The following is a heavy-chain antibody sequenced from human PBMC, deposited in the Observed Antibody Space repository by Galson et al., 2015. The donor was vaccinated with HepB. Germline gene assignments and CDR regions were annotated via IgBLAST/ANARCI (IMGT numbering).Heavy chain of an antibody. CDR2: SKNKANGYTT. V-gene: IGHV3-72*01. Sequence: SLRLSCAASGFNFSNYAMHWVRQAPGKGLEWVARSKNKANGYTTEYAPSVKGRFAISRDDSKNSVYLQMNSLKTEDTAVYYCARSIAVASAYWGQGTLVTVSS. D-gene: IGHD6-19*01. J-gene: IGHJ4*02. CDR3: ARSIAVASAY. CDR1: GFNFSNYA.